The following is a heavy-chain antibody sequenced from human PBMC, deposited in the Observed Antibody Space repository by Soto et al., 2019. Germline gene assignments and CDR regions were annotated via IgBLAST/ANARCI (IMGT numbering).Heavy chain of an antibody. D-gene: IGHD2-2*01. V-gene: IGHV3-53*04. CDR3: ARVVGVPATGYYFDY. J-gene: IGHJ4*02. CDR2: IYSGGST. Sequence: GSLRLSCAASGFTVSSNYMSWVRQAPGKGLEWVSVIYSGGSTYYADSVKGRFTNSRHNSKNTLYLQMNSLRAEDTAVYYCARVVGVPATGYYFDYWGQGTLVTVSS. CDR1: GFTVSSNY.